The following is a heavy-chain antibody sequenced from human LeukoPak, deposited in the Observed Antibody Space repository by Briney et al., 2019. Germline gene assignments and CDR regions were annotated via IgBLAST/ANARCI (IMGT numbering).Heavy chain of an antibody. CDR1: GFTFSSHG. V-gene: IGHV3-23*01. Sequence: GGTLRLSCAASGFTFSSHGMNWVRQAPGKGLEWVSAISGSGGSTYYADSVKGRFTISRDNSKNTLYLQMNSLRAEDTAVYYCAKDDSYSGTATDYWGQGTLVTVSS. CDR2: ISGSGGST. CDR3: AKDDSYSGTATDY. D-gene: IGHD1-26*01. J-gene: IGHJ4*02.